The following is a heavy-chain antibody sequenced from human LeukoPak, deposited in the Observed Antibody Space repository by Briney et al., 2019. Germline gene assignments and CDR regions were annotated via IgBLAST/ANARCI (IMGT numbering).Heavy chain of an antibody. V-gene: IGHV3-7*01. Sequence: GGSLRLSCVGSGFSFSPYWMSWVRQAPGKGLEWLANVEKHGGADYYVDSVKGRFTISRDNAKNSLSLQLDSLRVEDTAVYYCAREVPGVMVAFDLWGQGTMVTVSP. CDR3: AREVPGVMVAFDL. CDR2: VEKHGGAD. CDR1: GFSFSPYW. D-gene: IGHD2-2*01. J-gene: IGHJ3*01.